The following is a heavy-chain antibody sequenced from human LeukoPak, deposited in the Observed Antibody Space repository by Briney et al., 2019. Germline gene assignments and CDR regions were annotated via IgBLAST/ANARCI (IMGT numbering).Heavy chain of an antibody. CDR1: GASISSYY. J-gene: IGHJ6*03. CDR2: IYYSGST. D-gene: IGHD2-2*01. V-gene: IGHV4-59*01. Sequence: SETLSLTCTVSGASISSYYWNWIRQPPGKGLEWIGYIYYSGSTNYNPSLKSRVTISVDTSKNQFSLKLSSVTAADTAVCYCARPDQPPYYYYMDVWGKGTTVTVSS. CDR3: ARPDQPPYYYYMDV.